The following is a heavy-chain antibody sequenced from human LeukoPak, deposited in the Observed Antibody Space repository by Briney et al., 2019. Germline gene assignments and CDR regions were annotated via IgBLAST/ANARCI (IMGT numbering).Heavy chain of an antibody. CDR2: ISSNGNRA. V-gene: IGHV3-64D*08. J-gene: IGHJ4*02. CDR3: VKGSGSGWYGY. D-gene: IGHD6-19*01. CDR1: GFTFSSYS. Sequence: GGSLRLSCSASGFTFSSYSMHCVRQAPGKGLEYVSAISSNGNRAYYADSVKGRFTISRDNSKYTLYLQMSSLRAEDTAVYYCVKGSGSGWYGYWGQGTLVTVSS.